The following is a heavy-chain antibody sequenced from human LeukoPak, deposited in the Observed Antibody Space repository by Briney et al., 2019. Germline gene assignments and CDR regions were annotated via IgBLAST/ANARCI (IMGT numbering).Heavy chain of an antibody. CDR1: GYTFTGYY. CDR3: ARDQQWLVLYYFDY. Sequence: ASVKVSCKASGYTFTGYYMHWVRQAPGQGLEWMGWINPNSGGTNYAQKFQGRVTMTRDTSISTAYMELSRLRSDDTAVYYCARDQQWLVLYYFDYWGQGTLVTVSS. J-gene: IGHJ4*02. V-gene: IGHV1-2*02. CDR2: INPNSGGT. D-gene: IGHD6-19*01.